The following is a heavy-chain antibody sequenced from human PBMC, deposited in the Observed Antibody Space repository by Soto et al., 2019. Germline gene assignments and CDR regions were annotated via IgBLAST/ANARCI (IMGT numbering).Heavy chain of an antibody. CDR2: VNPSGGST. V-gene: IGHV1-46*01. CDR1: GYIFTAYS. Sequence: ASVKVSCKASGYIFTAYSMHWVRQAPGQGLEWMGVVNPSGGSTNYAQKFQGRITMTRDTSTSTVYMDLSSLTSEDTAVYYCAREENCSDGICYSEYFQRWGQGTLVTSPQ. J-gene: IGHJ1*01. CDR3: AREENCSDGICYSEYFQR. D-gene: IGHD2-15*01.